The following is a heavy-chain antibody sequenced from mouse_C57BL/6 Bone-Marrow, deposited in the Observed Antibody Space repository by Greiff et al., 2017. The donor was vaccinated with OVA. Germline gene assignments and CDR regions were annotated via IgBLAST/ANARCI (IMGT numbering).Heavy chain of an antibody. CDR2: ISGGGGNT. Sequence: EVHLVESGGGLVKPGGSLKLSCAASGFTFSSYTMSWVRQTPEKRLEWVATISGGGGNTYYPDSVKGRFTISRDNAKNTLYLQMSSLRSEDTAVYYCARQGFAYWGQGTLVTVSA. CDR1: GFTFSSYT. V-gene: IGHV5-9*04. J-gene: IGHJ3*01. CDR3: ARQGFAY.